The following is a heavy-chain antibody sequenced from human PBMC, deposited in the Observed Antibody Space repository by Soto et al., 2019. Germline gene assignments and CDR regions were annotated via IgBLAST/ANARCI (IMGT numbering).Heavy chain of an antibody. J-gene: IGHJ5*02. V-gene: IGHV3-11*04. CDR2: ISTTSSTI. D-gene: IGHD6-13*01. CDR1: GFTFSDYY. Sequence: GGSLRLSCAASGFTFSDYYMSWIRQAPGKGLECISYISTTSSTIYYADSVKGRFTISRDNAKNSLDLQMNSLRAEDTAVYYCTRDASRDSSARGWFDPWGPGTLVTVSS. CDR3: TRDASRDSSARGWFDP.